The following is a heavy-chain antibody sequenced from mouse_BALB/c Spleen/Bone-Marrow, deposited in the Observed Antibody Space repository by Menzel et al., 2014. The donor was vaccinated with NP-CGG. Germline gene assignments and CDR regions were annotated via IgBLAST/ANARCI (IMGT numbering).Heavy chain of an antibody. J-gene: IGHJ4*01. CDR1: GFSLTGYG. CDR2: MWGDGST. CDR3: ARDSFLITRALDY. V-gene: IGHV2-6-7*01. Sequence: VKLVESGPGLVAPSQSLSITCTVSGFSLTGYGVSWVRQSPGKGLEWLGMMWGDGSTDYNSALKSRQSISKDNSKSQVFLKMNSLQTDDTARYYCARDSFLITRALDYWGQGTSVTVSS. D-gene: IGHD2-4*01.